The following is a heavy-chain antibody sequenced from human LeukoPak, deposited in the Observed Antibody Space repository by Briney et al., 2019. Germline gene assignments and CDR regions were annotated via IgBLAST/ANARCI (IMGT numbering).Heavy chain of an antibody. CDR3: ATAVIPGYYFDY. CDR1: GGSISSYY. D-gene: IGHD2-21*01. J-gene: IGHJ4*02. Sequence: SETLSLTCTVSGGSISSYYCSWIRQPPGKGLEWIGYIYYSGSTNYNPSLKSRVTISVDTSKNQFSLKLSSVTAADTAVYYCATAVIPGYYFDYWGQGTMVTVSS. V-gene: IGHV4-59*08. CDR2: IYYSGST.